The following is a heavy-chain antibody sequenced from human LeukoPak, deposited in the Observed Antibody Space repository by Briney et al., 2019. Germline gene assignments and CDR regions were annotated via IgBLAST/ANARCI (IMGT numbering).Heavy chain of an antibody. D-gene: IGHD1-1*01. CDR2: IKSKTDGGTT. V-gene: IGHV3-15*01. CDR3: ATDPQLAFDY. CDR1: GFTVSNGW. J-gene: IGHJ4*02. Sequence: PGGSLRLSCAASGFTVSNGWMSWVRQAPGKGLEWVGRIKSKTDGGTTDYAAPVKGRSTISRDDSKNTLYLQMNSLKTEDTAVYYCATDPQLAFDYWGQGTLVTVSS.